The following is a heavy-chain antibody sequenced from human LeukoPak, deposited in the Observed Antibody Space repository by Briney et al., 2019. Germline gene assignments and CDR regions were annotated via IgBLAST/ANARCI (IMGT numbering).Heavy chain of an antibody. CDR3: ARDAPTIFGVMDV. V-gene: IGHV1-46*01. Sequence: ASVKVSCKASGYTFINYYMHWVRQAPGQGLEWMGIINPSVGSTSYAQIFQGRVTMTRDTSTSTVYMELSSLRSEDTAVYYCARDAPTIFGVMDVWGKGTTVTVSS. J-gene: IGHJ6*03. CDR2: INPSVGST. D-gene: IGHD3-3*01. CDR1: GYTFINYY.